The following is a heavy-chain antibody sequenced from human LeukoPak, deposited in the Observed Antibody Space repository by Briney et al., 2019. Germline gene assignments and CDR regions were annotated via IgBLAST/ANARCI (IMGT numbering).Heavy chain of an antibody. V-gene: IGHV3-64*04. Sequence: TERSLRLSCAASGFIFSSYAMHWVRQAPGKGLEYVSAISSNGGSTYYADSVKGRFTISRDNSKNTLYLQMNSLRAEDTAVYYCARDGRSGNFDKWGQGTLVSVSS. CDR3: ARDGRSGNFDK. J-gene: IGHJ4*02. D-gene: IGHD1-26*01. CDR2: ISSNGGST. CDR1: GFIFSSYA.